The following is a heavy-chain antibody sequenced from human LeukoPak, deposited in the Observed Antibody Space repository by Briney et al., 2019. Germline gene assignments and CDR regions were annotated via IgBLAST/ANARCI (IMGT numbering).Heavy chain of an antibody. J-gene: IGHJ4*02. V-gene: IGHV3-30*18. CDR1: GFTLSSYG. CDR3: AKGGVATVDYFDH. D-gene: IGHD5-12*01. Sequence: QSGGSLRLSCAASGFTLSSYGMHWVRQAPGKGLEWVAVISYDGRNKYYADSVKGRFTISRDDSKNTLYLQMNSLRVEDTAVYYCAKGGVATVDYFDHWGQGTLVTVSS. CDR2: ISYDGRNK.